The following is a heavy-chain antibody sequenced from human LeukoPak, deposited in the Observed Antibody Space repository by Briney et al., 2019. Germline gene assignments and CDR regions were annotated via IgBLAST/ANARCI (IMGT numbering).Heavy chain of an antibody. CDR1: GYTFTSYD. CDR3: ARGSRFGVVGRDAFDI. CDR2: MNPNSGNT. Sequence: ASVKVSCKASGYTFTSYDINWVRQATGQGLEWMGWMNPNSGNTGYAQKFQGRVTITRNTSISTAYMELSSLRSEDTAVYYCARGSRFGVVGRDAFDIWGQGTMVTVSS. D-gene: IGHD3-3*01. J-gene: IGHJ3*02. V-gene: IGHV1-8*03.